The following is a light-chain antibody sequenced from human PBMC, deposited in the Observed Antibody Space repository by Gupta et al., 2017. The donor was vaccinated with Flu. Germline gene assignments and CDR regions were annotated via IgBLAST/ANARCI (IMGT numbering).Light chain of an antibody. V-gene: IGKV3-11*01. CDR3: QQLEDWPDS. Sequence: PGTASVPQGETTTRSSRGSKSVYRNLAWNQQKAGQAPRLLIYDASKRATDTPARFSGSGSGTDFTLTITSLEPEDAGVYYCQQLEDWPDSFGQGTKLEIK. J-gene: IGKJ2*03. CDR1: KSVYRN. CDR2: DAS.